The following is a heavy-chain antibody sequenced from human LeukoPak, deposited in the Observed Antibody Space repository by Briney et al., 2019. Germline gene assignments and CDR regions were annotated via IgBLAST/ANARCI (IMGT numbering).Heavy chain of an antibody. D-gene: IGHD6-19*01. CDR3: ARRGAVAGTTGDY. CDR1: GYTFTAFA. CDR2: ISGYNGNT. V-gene: IGHV1-18*01. Sequence: GASVKVSCKASGYTFTAFAISWVRQAPGHGLECMGWISGYNGNTNYAQKLQGRVTMTTDTSTNTAFMELRSLRSDDTAVYYCARRGAVAGTTGDYRGQGTLVTVSS. J-gene: IGHJ4*02.